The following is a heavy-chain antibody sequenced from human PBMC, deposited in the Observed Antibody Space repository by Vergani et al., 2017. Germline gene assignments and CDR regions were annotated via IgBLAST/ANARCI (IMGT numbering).Heavy chain of an antibody. CDR3: ARAPVVPAAIIYYMDA. CDR1: GFTFSSYS. CDR2: ISSSSSYI. Sequence: EVQLVESGGGLVKPGGSLRLSCAASGFTFSSYSMNWVRQAPGKGLEWVSSISSSSSYIYYADSVKGRFTISRDNAKNSLYLQMNSLRAEDTAVYYCARAPVVPAAIIYYMDAWGKGTTVTVSS. J-gene: IGHJ6*03. V-gene: IGHV3-21*01. D-gene: IGHD2-2*02.